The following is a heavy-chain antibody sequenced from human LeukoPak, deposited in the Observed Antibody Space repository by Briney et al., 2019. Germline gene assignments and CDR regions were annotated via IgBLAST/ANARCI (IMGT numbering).Heavy chain of an antibody. Sequence: PGESLKISCKGSGYRFTSYWIGWVRQMPGKGLEWRGSIYPGDSDTRYSPSFQGQVTISADKSITTAYLQWSSLKPSDTAMYYCATPQVSGWNFDYWGQGTLVTVSS. J-gene: IGHJ4*02. CDR3: ATPQVSGWNFDY. V-gene: IGHV5-51*01. D-gene: IGHD6-19*01. CDR2: IYPGDSDT. CDR1: GYRFTSYW.